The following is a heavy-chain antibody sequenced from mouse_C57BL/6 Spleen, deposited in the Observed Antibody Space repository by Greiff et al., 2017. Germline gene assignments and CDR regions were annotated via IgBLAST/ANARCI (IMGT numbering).Heavy chain of an antibody. J-gene: IGHJ3*01. V-gene: IGHV14-1*01. CDR3: TTFYYYGSSPFAY. Sequence: DVKLVESGAELVRPGASVKLSCTASGFNIKDYYMHWVKQRPEQGLEWIGRIDPEDGDTEYAPKFQGKATMTADTSSNTAYLQLSSLTSEDTAVYYCTTFYYYGSSPFAYWGQGTLVTVSA. CDR2: IDPEDGDT. CDR1: GFNIKDYY. D-gene: IGHD1-1*01.